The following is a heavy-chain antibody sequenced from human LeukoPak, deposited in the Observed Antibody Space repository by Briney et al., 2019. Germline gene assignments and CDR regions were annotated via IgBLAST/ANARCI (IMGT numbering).Heavy chain of an antibody. J-gene: IGHJ4*02. CDR1: RFTFSNYW. V-gene: IGHV3-74*01. CDR3: LYHDSGVASPLESY. Sequence: GGSLRLSCAASRFTFSNYWMLWLRQAPGMGLVWVSRIKSDGTDTTYADSVKGRFTISRDNAKSTLYLQMNSLRAEDTAVYYCLYHDSGVASPLESYWGQGILVTVST. CDR2: IKSDGTDT. D-gene: IGHD3-22*01.